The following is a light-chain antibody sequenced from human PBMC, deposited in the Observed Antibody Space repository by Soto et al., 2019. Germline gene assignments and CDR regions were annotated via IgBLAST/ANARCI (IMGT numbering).Light chain of an antibody. V-gene: IGLV2-14*03. Sequence: IIRNGTSSDVGGYNYVSWYQHHPGKAPKLIIYDVTNRPSGVSNPFSGSKSGNTASLTISGLQPEDEADYYCSSYTTSNTRQIVFGTGTKVTVL. CDR3: SSYTTSNTRQIV. CDR1: SSDVGGYNY. J-gene: IGLJ1*01. CDR2: DVT.